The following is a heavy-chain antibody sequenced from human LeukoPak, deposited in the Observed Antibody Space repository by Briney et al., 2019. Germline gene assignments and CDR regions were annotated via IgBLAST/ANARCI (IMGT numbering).Heavy chain of an antibody. CDR1: GFTFSSYG. D-gene: IGHD2/OR15-2a*01. CDR2: INSDGSST. V-gene: IGHV3-74*01. J-gene: IGHJ4*02. CDR3: ASYYSAD. Sequence: GGSLRLSCAASGFTFSSYGMHWVRQAPEKGLVWVSGINSDGSSTRYADSVKGRFTISRDNAKNTLYLQMNSLRAEDTAVYYCASYYSADWGQGTLVTVSS.